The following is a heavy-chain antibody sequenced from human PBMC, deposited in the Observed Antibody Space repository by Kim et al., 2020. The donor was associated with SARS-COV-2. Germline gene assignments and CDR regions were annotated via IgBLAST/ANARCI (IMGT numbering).Heavy chain of an antibody. CDR1: GFTFDDYG. CDR2: INWNGGST. J-gene: IGHJ6*04. Sequence: GGSLRLSCAASGFTFDDYGMSWVRQAPGKGLEWVSGINWNGGSTGYADSVKGRFTISRDNAKNSLYLQMNSLRAEDTALCHCATFPTYSSGWPGGMDVWGKGTTVTVSS. D-gene: IGHD6-19*01. V-gene: IGHV3-20*01. CDR3: ATFPTYSSGWPGGMDV.